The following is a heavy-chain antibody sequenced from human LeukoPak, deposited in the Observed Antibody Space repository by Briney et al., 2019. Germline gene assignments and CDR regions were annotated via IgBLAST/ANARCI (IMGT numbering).Heavy chain of an antibody. CDR3: ARDNSNLDY. CDR1: GFTFSDYY. V-gene: IGHV3-11*04. Sequence: GGSLRLSCAASGFTFSDYYMSWIRQAPGEGLEWVSYISSSSSTIYYADSVKGRFTISRDNAKNSLYLQMNRLRADEDTAVYYCARDNSNLDYWGQGTLVTVSS. D-gene: IGHD4-11*01. J-gene: IGHJ4*02. CDR2: ISSSSSTI.